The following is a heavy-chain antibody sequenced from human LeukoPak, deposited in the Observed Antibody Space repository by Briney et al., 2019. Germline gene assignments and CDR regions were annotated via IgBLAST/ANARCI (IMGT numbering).Heavy chain of an antibody. D-gene: IGHD3-22*01. V-gene: IGHV3-33*01. CDR3: AREDYYDSSGYYFRGPSIPQGIDY. CDR1: GFTFSSYG. CDR2: IWYDGSNK. Sequence: GSLRLSCAASGFTFSSYGMHWVRQAPGKGLEWVAVIWYDGSNKYYADSVKGRFTISRDNSKNTLYLQMNSLRAEDTAVYYCAREDYYDSSGYYFRGPSIPQGIDYWGQGTLVTVSS. J-gene: IGHJ4*02.